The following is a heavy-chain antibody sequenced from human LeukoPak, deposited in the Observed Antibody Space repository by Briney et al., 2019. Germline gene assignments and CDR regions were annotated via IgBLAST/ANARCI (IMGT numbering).Heavy chain of an antibody. V-gene: IGHV4-39*07. CDR2: IFYTGTT. D-gene: IGHD6-13*01. CDR1: GGSISSSDYY. J-gene: IGHJ4*02. CDR3: ARASSRWLYFDY. Sequence: SETLSLTCTVSGGSISSSDYYWGWIRQPPGKGLEWIGSIFYTGTTYYNPSLKSRVTISVDTSKNQFSLKLNSVTAADTAVFYCARASSRWLYFDYWGQGTLVTVSS.